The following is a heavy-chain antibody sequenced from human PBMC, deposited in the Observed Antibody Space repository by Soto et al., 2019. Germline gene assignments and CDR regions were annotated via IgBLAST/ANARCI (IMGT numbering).Heavy chain of an antibody. CDR3: ARDCWNSGYDCYYGMDV. Sequence: GGSLRLSCAASGFTFSSYAMHWVRQAPGKGLEWVAVISYDGSNKYYADSVKGRFTISRDNSKNTLYLQMNSLRAEDTAVYYCARDCWNSGYDCYYGMDVWGQGTTVTVSS. CDR2: ISYDGSNK. D-gene: IGHD5-12*01. J-gene: IGHJ6*02. CDR1: GFTFSSYA. V-gene: IGHV3-30-3*01.